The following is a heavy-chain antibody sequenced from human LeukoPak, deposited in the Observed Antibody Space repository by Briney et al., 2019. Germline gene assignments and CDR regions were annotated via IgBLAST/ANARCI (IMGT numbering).Heavy chain of an antibody. CDR2: ISSGSSTI. Sequence: GGSLRLSCAASGFTFSSYSMNWVRQAPGKGLEWVSYISSGSSTIYYADSVKGRFTISRDNAKNSLYLQMNSLRAEDTAVYYCARTMQITNWYDAFDIWGQGTMVTVSS. D-gene: IGHD1-1*01. J-gene: IGHJ3*02. V-gene: IGHV3-48*04. CDR3: ARTMQITNWYDAFDI. CDR1: GFTFSSYS.